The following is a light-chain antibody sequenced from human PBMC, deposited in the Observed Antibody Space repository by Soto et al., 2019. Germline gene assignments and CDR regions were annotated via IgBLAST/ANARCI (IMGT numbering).Light chain of an antibody. CDR1: QGISSY. J-gene: IGKJ5*01. V-gene: IGKV1-9*01. CDR3: QGLNDYPIT. CDR2: AAS. Sequence: DIQLTQSPSFLSASVGYRVTITCRASQGISSYLAWYQQKPGKAPKFLIYAASTLQSGVPSRFSGSGSGTEFTLTISSLQPEDFATYYCQGLNDYPITFGQGTRLEIK.